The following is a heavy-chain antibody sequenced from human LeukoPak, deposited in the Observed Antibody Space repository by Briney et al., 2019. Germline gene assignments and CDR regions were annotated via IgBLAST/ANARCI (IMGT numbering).Heavy chain of an antibody. V-gene: IGHV3-23*01. CDR3: AKWVAVAGSFDY. CDR2: ISGSGGST. Sequence: PGGSLRLSCAASGFTFSTYAMSWVRQAPGKGLEWVSAISGSGGSTYYADSVKGRFTISRDNSKNTLYLQMNSLRAEDTAVYYCAKWVAVAGSFDYWGQGTLVTVSS. CDR1: GFTFSTYA. J-gene: IGHJ4*02. D-gene: IGHD6-19*01.